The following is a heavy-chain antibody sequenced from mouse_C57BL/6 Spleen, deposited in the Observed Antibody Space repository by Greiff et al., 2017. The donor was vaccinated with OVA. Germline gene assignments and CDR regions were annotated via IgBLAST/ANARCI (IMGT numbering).Heavy chain of an antibody. CDR2: IDPSDSET. CDR1: GYTFTSYW. V-gene: IGHV1-52*01. D-gene: IGHD1-1*01. CDR3: ARGPYGSSFGDAMDY. Sequence: QVQLKQPGAELVRPGSSVKLSCKASGYTFTSYWMHWVKQRPIQGLEWIGNIDPSDSETHYNQKFKDKATLTVDKSSSTAYMQLSSLTSEDSAVYYCARGPYGSSFGDAMDYWGQGTSVTVSS. J-gene: IGHJ4*01.